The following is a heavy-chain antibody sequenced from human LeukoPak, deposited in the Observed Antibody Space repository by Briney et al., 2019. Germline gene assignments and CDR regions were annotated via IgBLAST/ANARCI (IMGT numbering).Heavy chain of an antibody. Sequence: PGGTLRLSCAASGFTFSSYWMSWVRQASGKGLEWVANIKQDGSEKYYVDSVKGRFTISRDNAKNSLYLQMNSLRAEDTAVYYCAREVEMATNLDYWGQGTLVTVPS. D-gene: IGHD5-24*01. V-gene: IGHV3-7*01. CDR1: GFTFSSYW. J-gene: IGHJ4*02. CDR2: IKQDGSEK. CDR3: AREVEMATNLDY.